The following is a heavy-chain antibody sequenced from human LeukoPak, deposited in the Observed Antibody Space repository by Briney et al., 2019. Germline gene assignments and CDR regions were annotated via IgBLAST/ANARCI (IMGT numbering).Heavy chain of an antibody. D-gene: IGHD2-2*01. CDR3: ARGPVVPAATYYYYYGMDV. J-gene: IGHJ6*02. CDR2: IYSGGST. Sequence: VGSLRLSCAASGFTLSINYMRAGRDAPGEGLEWGSVIYSGGSTYYADSVKSRFTISRDNSKNTLYLQMNSLRAEGTALYYCARGPVVPAATYYYYYGMDVWGQGTTVTVSS. V-gene: IGHV3-66*01. CDR1: GFTLSINY.